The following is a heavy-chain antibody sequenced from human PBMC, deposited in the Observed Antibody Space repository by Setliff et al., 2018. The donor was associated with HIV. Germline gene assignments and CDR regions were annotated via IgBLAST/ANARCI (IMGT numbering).Heavy chain of an antibody. J-gene: IGHJ6*02. CDR3: ARVWDYGSGSYGMDV. D-gene: IGHD3-10*01. CDR1: GFTFSRYW. CDR2: INQDGSEK. Sequence: GGSLRLSCAASGFTFSRYWMSWVRQAPGKGLEWVANINQDGSEKYYVDSVKGRFTISRDNAKNSLYLQMNSLRADDTAVYYCARVWDYGSGSYGMDVWGQGTTVTVSS. V-gene: IGHV3-7*01.